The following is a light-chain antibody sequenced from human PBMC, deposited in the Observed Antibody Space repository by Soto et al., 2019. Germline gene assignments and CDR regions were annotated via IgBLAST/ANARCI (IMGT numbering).Light chain of an antibody. V-gene: IGKV1-9*01. CDR2: AAS. Sequence: DIQLTQSPSFLSASIGDTVTITCRASQGISSYLAWFQQKPGKAPKLLIYAASTLQSGVPSRFSGSGSGTEFPLTISSLQPEDFATYYCQQVNSYPFTFGPGTKVDVK. CDR1: QGISSY. J-gene: IGKJ3*01. CDR3: QQVNSYPFT.